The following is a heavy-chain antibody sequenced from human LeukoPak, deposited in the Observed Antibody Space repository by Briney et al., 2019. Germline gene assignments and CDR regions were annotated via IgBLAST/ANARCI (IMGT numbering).Heavy chain of an antibody. J-gene: IGHJ4*02. CDR1: GFTFNTYG. CDR3: AKDSSTSWLSDC. CDR2: IDPSGAYT. Sequence: GGSLRLSCAAFGFTFNTYGMSWVRQAPGKGLEWVSGIDPSGAYTDYVESVKGRFTISRDNSKNTLFLQMSSLRAEDTAVYYCAKDSSTSWLSDCWGQGTLVTVSS. D-gene: IGHD2-2*01. V-gene: IGHV3-23*01.